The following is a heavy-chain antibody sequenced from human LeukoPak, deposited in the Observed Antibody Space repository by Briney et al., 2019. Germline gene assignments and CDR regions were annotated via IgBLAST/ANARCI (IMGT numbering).Heavy chain of an antibody. D-gene: IGHD3-22*01. CDR2: IRYDGSNK. CDR1: GFSFSSYG. J-gene: IGHJ3*02. V-gene: IGHV3-30*02. Sequence: GSLRLSCAASGFSFSSYGMHWVRQAPGKGLEWVAFIRYDGSNKYYADSVKGRFTISRDNSKNTLYLQMNSLRAEDTAVYYCAKYSGSGYYPDAFDIWGQGTMVTVSS. CDR3: AKYSGSGYYPDAFDI.